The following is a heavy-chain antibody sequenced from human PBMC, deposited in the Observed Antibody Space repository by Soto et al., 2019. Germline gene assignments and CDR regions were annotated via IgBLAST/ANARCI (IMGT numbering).Heavy chain of an antibody. V-gene: IGHV4-34*01. CDR2: INHSGFT. CDR1: GGSFTTYY. CDR3: ARRYCSDSYCSYFDY. J-gene: IGHJ4*02. D-gene: IGHD2-15*01. Sequence: QVQLHQWGAGLLKPSETLSLTCAVYGGSFTTYYWSWIRQSPGKGLEWIGEINHSGFTNYNPSLESRVPTSVDTSKNQFSLKLRSVTAADTAIYYCARRYCSDSYCSYFDYWGRGTLVSVSS.